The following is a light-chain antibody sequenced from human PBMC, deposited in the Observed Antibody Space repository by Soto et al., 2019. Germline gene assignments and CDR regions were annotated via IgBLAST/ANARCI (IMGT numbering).Light chain of an antibody. Sequence: DVVMTDSPLALPFSLGQPASISCRSNQSLVHSDGIAYFSWFQQRPGRSPRRLIYKVSNRDSGVPARFSGSGSGTDFALKISRVEAEDVGVYYCMQGTHWPITFGQGTRLEIK. CDR3: MQGTHWPIT. J-gene: IGKJ5*01. V-gene: IGKV2-30*02. CDR2: KVS. CDR1: QSLVHSDGIAY.